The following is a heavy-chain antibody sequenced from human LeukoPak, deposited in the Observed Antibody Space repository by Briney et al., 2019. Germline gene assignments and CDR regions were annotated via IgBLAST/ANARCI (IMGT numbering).Heavy chain of an antibody. CDR2: IYHSGST. D-gene: IGHD6-6*01. Sequence: SETLSLTCAVSGYSISSGYYWGWIRQPPGKGLEWIGSIYHSGSTYYNPSLKSRDTISVDTSKNQFSLKLSSVTAADTAVYYCATGYSSSNFDYWGQGTLVTVSS. CDR3: ATGYSSSNFDY. V-gene: IGHV4-38-2*01. CDR1: GYSISSGYY. J-gene: IGHJ4*02.